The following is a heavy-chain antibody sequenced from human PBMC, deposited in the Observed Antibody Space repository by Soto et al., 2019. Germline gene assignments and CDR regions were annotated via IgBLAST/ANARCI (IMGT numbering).Heavy chain of an antibody. CDR1: GFTFSSYA. V-gene: IGHV3-23*01. Sequence: GGSLSISCAASGFTFSSYAMSWVRQAPGKGLEWVSAISGSGGSTYYADSVKGRFTISRDNSKNTLYLQMNSLRAEDTAVYYCAKGPTHYYCYGMDVWGQGTTVTVSS. J-gene: IGHJ6*02. CDR2: ISGSGGST. CDR3: AKGPTHYYCYGMDV.